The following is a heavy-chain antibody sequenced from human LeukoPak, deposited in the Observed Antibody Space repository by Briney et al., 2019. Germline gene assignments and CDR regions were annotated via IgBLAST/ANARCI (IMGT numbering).Heavy chain of an antibody. V-gene: IGHV3-74*01. CDR2: INGDGSWT. D-gene: IGHD2-2*01. CDR1: GNYL. J-gene: IGHJ4*02. Sequence: PGGSLRLSCAASGNYLMHWVRQAPGKGLVWVSHINGDGSWTTYADSVKGRFTISKDNAKNTVYLQMNNLRAEDTAVYYCVSFYETYWGRGTLVTVSS. CDR3: VSFYETY.